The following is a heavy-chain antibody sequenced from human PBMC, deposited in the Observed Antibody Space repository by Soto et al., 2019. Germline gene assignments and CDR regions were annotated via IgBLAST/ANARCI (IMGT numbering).Heavy chain of an antibody. V-gene: IGHV3-9*01. CDR3: AKDRYDYYGSESNYGMDV. D-gene: IGHD3-10*01. CDR2: ISWNSGSM. J-gene: IGHJ6*02. CDR1: GFTFDDYA. Sequence: GESLRLSCAASGFTFDDYAMHWVRQAPGKGLEWVSGISWNSGSMGYADSVKGRFTISRDNVKSSLYLQMNSLRAEDTALYYCAKDRYDYYGSESNYGMDVWGQGTTVTVSS.